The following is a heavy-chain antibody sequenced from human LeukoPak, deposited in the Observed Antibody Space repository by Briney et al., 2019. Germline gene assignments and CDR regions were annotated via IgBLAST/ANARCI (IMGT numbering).Heavy chain of an antibody. Sequence: GGSLRLSCAASGFTVSSNYMSWVRQAPGKGLEWVSIIYSGGNTHYADSVKGRFTISRDNSKNTLYLQMNSLRAEDTAVYYCAKGKGYSSSSSDHWGQGTLVTVSS. CDR2: IYSGGNT. J-gene: IGHJ5*02. D-gene: IGHD6-6*01. CDR1: GFTVSSNY. CDR3: AKGKGYSSSSSDH. V-gene: IGHV3-53*01.